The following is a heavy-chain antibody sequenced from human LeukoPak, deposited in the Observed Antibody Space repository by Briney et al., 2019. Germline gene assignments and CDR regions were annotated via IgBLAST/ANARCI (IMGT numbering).Heavy chain of an antibody. CDR1: GYSFTSYW. Sequence: GESLQISCKGSGYSFTSYWIGWVRQMPGKGLEWMGIIYPGDSDTRYSPSFQGQVTISADKSISTAYLQWSSLKASDTAMYYCARHTPYCSGGSCYYYYGMDVWGQGTTVTVSS. V-gene: IGHV5-51*01. CDR2: IYPGDSDT. J-gene: IGHJ6*02. CDR3: ARHTPYCSGGSCYYYYGMDV. D-gene: IGHD2-15*01.